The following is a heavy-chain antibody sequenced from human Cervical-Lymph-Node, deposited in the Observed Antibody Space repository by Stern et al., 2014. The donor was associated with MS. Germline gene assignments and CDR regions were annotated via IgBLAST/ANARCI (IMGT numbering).Heavy chain of an antibody. Sequence: VQLVQSGAEVKKPGASVKVSCTASGYTFTDYYMHWVRQAPGQGLEWMGWINPNSGGSNYAQKFQGRFTMTRDTSISTAYMELSSLRSDDTAIYYCARNRALYSNTFDFDYWGQGTLVTVSS. J-gene: IGHJ4*02. CDR1: GYTFTDYY. CDR2: INPNSGGS. CDR3: ARNRALYSNTFDFDY. D-gene: IGHD6-13*01. V-gene: IGHV1-2*02.